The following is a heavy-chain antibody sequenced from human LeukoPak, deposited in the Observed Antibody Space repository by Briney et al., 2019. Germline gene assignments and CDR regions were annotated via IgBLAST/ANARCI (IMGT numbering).Heavy chain of an antibody. CDR1: GGSISSVNYY. J-gene: IGHJ4*02. CDR2: IYYSGTT. CDR3: AKHYMGSSYNHGLDC. Sequence: ETLSLTCTVSGGSISSVNYYWGWLRQPPGKGLEWVGRIYYSGTTYYNPSLKSRVTISVDTSKNQFSLKLSSVTAADTALYHCAKHYMGSSYNHGLDCWGQGTLVTVSS. V-gene: IGHV4-39*01. D-gene: IGHD3-10*01.